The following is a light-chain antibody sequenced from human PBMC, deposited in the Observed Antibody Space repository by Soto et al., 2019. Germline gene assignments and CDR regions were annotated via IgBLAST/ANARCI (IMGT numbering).Light chain of an antibody. Sequence: DVQLTQPPSSLSAFVGDRVTITCRASQGIAPYLAWFQQKPGKVPKLLIYATSTLQSGVLSRFSGSGSGTDFTLTINSLQPEDVGTYYCQKYNSAPLTFGGGTKVDIK. V-gene: IGKV1-27*01. CDR2: ATS. CDR1: QGIAPY. J-gene: IGKJ4*01. CDR3: QKYNSAPLT.